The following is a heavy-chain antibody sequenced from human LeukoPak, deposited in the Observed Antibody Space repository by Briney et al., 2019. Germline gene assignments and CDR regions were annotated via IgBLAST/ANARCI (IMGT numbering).Heavy chain of an antibody. J-gene: IGHJ3*02. CDR2: IYPGDSDT. CDR1: GYSFTSYW. CDR3: ARLRTLDAFDI. V-gene: IGHV5-51*01. Sequence: GASLKISFQGSGYSFTSYWIGWVRQMPGKGLEWMGIIYPGDSDTRYSPSFQGQVTISADKSISTAYLQWSSLKASDTAMYYCARLRTLDAFDIWGQGTMVTVSS.